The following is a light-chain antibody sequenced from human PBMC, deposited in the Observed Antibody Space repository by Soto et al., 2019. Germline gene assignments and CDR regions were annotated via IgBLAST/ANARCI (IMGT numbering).Light chain of an antibody. V-gene: IGKV3-20*01. J-gene: IGKJ1*01. CDR3: QQYGSSPWT. CDR2: GAF. CDR1: QSVSSSY. Sequence: EIVLTQSPGTLSLSPGERATLSCRASQSVSSSYLAWYQQKPGQAPRLLIYGAFSRDTGIQDRFSGSGSGTDFTLTISRLEPEDFAVYYCQQYGSSPWTFGQGTKVEIK.